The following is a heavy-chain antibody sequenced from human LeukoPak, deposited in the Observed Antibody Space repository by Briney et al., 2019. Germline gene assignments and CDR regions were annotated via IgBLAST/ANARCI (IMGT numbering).Heavy chain of an antibody. CDR2: IYYSGST. Sequence: SETLSLTCTVSGGSISSSSYYWGWIRQPPGKGLEWIGSIYYSGSTYYNPSLKSRVTISVDTSKNQFSLKLSSVTAADTAVYYCARHLVIRIDCSSTSCLNWFDPWGQGTLVTVSS. CDR1: GGSISSSSYY. V-gene: IGHV4-39*01. CDR3: ARHLVIRIDCSSTSCLNWFDP. J-gene: IGHJ5*02. D-gene: IGHD2-2*01.